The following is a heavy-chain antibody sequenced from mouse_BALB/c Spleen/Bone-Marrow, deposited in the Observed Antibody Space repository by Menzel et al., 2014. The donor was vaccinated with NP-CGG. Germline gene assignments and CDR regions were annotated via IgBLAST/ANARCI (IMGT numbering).Heavy chain of an antibody. CDR3: ARYKGYYDHDGDYFDY. CDR2: ISYSGST. J-gene: IGHJ2*01. CDR1: GDSITSGY. D-gene: IGHD2-4*01. V-gene: IGHV3-8*02. Sequence: EVKLMESGPSLVKPSQTLSLTCSVTGDSITSGYWNWIPKFPGNKLEYMGYISYSGSTYYNPSLKSRISITRDTSKNQYYLQLNSVTIEDTATYYCARYKGYYDHDGDYFDYWGQGTTLTVSS.